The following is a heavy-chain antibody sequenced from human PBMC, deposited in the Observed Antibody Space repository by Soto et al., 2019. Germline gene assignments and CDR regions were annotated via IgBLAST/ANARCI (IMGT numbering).Heavy chain of an antibody. CDR3: ANDGEADILTGYYQLGFDY. CDR2: ISYDGSNK. J-gene: IGHJ4*02. CDR1: GFTFSSYG. D-gene: IGHD3-9*01. Sequence: GGSLRLSCAASGFTFSSYGMHWVRQAPGKGLEWVAVISYDGSNKYYADSVKGRFTISRDNSKNTLYLQMNSLRAEDKAVFYCANDGEADILTGYYQLGFDYWGQGTLVTVSS. V-gene: IGHV3-30*18.